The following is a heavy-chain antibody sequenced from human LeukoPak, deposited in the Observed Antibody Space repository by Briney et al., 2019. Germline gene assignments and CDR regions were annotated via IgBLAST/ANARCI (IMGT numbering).Heavy chain of an antibody. CDR1: GFTFSSYD. D-gene: IGHD3-3*01. V-gene: IGHV3-23*01. J-gene: IGHJ6*03. CDR3: AHDLGGVKYCYYMDV. Sequence: GGSLRLSCAASGFTFSSYDMSWVRQAPGKGLEWVSSISGSGGSTYYVDSVKGRFTISRDNSKNTLYLQINSLRAEDTAVYYCAHDLGGVKYCYYMDVWGKGTKVTVSS. CDR2: ISGSGGST.